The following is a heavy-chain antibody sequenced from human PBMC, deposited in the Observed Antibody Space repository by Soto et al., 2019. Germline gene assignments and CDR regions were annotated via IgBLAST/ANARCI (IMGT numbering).Heavy chain of an antibody. CDR3: AKGYYSSSRGDYYYGMDV. J-gene: IGHJ6*02. D-gene: IGHD6-6*01. CDR1: GFTFSSYA. Sequence: PGGSLRLSCAASGFTFSSYAMSWVRQAPGKGLEWVSAISGSGGSTYYADSVKGRFTISRDNSKNTLYLQMNSLRAEDTAVYYCAKGYYSSSRGDYYYGMDVWGQGTTVTVSS. CDR2: ISGSGGST. V-gene: IGHV3-23*01.